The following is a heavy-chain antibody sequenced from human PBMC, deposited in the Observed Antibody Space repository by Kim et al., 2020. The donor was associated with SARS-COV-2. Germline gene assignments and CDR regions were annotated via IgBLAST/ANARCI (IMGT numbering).Heavy chain of an antibody. D-gene: IGHD6-13*01. J-gene: IGHJ6*03. CDR3: ARLGYSSSHFYYYWDV. CDR2: INWSGGST. CDR1: GFTFDDYG. Sequence: GGSLRLSCAVSGFTFDDYGMNWVRQAPGKGLEWVSGINWSGGSTGYADSVKGRFTISRDNAKNSLYLQMNSLRAEDTALYHCARLGYSSSHFYYYWDVWGKGTTVTVSS. V-gene: IGHV3-20*01.